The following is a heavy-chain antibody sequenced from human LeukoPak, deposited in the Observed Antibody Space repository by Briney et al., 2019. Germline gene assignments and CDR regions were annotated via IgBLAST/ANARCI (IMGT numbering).Heavy chain of an antibody. Sequence: SETLSLTCTVSGGSISSYYWSWIRQPPGKGLEWIGYIYTSGSTNYNPSLKSRVTISVDTSKNQFSLKLSSVTAADTAVYYCARNYVRSRYNWFDPWGQGTLLTVSS. CDR2: IYTSGST. D-gene: IGHD3-10*02. V-gene: IGHV4-4*09. CDR1: GGSISSYY. CDR3: ARNYVRSRYNWFDP. J-gene: IGHJ5*02.